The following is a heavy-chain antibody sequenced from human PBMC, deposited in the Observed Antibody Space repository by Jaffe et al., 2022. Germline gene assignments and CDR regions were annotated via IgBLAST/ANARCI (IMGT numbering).Heavy chain of an antibody. CDR1: GGSFSGYY. Sequence: QVQLQQWGAGLLKPSETLSLTCAVYGGSFSGYYWSWIRQPPGKGLEWIGEINHSGSTNYNPSLKSRVTISVDTSKNQFSLKLSSVTAADTAVYYCARGGGYDSVDYWGQGTLVTVSS. V-gene: IGHV4-34*01. D-gene: IGHD5-12*01. J-gene: IGHJ4*02. CDR3: ARGGGYDSVDY. CDR2: INHSGST.